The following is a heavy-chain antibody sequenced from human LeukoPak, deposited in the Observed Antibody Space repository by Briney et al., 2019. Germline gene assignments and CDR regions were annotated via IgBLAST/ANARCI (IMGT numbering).Heavy chain of an antibody. J-gene: IGHJ5*02. D-gene: IGHD2-15*01. CDR3: ARGADGVSSNSRGWFDP. V-gene: IGHV3-30*03. Sequence: GGSLRLSCAASGFTFSSYGMHWVRQAPGKGLEWVAVTSYDGSNKYYADSVKGRFTISRDNARNSLYLQMNTLRAEDTAVYSCARGADGVSSNSRGWFDPWGQGTLVTVSS. CDR1: GFTFSSYG. CDR2: TSYDGSNK.